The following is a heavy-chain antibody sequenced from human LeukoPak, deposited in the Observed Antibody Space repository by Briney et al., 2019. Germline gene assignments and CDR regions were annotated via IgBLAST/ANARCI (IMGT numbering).Heavy chain of an antibody. CDR3: ADYGDYGSFDY. CDR2: IYYSGST. J-gene: IGHJ4*02. D-gene: IGHD4-17*01. Sequence: PSETLSLTCTVSGGSISSSSYYWGWIRQPPGKGLEWIGSIYYSGSTYYNPSLKSRVTISVDTSKNQFSLKLRSVTAADTAVYYCADYGDYGSFDYWGQGTLVTVSS. V-gene: IGHV4-39*01. CDR1: GGSISSSSYY.